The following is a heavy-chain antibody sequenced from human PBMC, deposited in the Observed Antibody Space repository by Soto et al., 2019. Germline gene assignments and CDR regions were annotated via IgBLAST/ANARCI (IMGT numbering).Heavy chain of an antibody. V-gene: IGHV3-30-3*01. CDR1: GFTFSSYA. Sequence: LRLSCAASGFTFSSYAMHWVRQAPGKGLEWVAVISYDGSNKYYADSVKGRFTISRDDSKNTLYLQMNSLRAEDTAVYYCARGHTEYNWNKRHYYYGMDVWGQGTTVTVSS. J-gene: IGHJ6*02. D-gene: IGHD1-20*01. CDR2: ISYDGSNK. CDR3: ARGHTEYNWNKRHYYYGMDV.